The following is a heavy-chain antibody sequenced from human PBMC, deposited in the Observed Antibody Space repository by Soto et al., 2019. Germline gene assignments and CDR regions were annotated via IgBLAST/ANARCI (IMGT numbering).Heavy chain of an antibody. CDR2: ISSSSSTI. J-gene: IGHJ4*02. V-gene: IGHV3-48*01. CDR1: GLKFSRYR. Sequence: GGSLRRSCEASGLKFSRYRMTWVHQAQGKGLEWVSYISSSSSTIYYAESLKGRFTISRDNAENSLYLQMDSLRVEDTAVYYCATLAGYSYGYPFDYWGQGTLVTVSS. CDR3: ATLAGYSYGYPFDY. D-gene: IGHD5-18*01.